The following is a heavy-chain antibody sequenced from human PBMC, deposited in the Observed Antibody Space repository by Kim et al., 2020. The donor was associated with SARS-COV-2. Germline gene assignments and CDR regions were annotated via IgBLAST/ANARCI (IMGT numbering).Heavy chain of an antibody. V-gene: IGHV3-11*01. Sequence: GGSLRLSCAASGFDFSRFYMTWIRQSPGKGLEWISYITSGGGTTYYADSVKGRFTISRDNADNSLYLQMRDLRVEDSAIYYCARGGALTVYADYWGQGTLVSVSS. CDR1: GFDFSRFY. J-gene: IGHJ4*02. CDR2: ITSGGGTT. D-gene: IGHD2-8*01. CDR3: ARGGALTVYADY.